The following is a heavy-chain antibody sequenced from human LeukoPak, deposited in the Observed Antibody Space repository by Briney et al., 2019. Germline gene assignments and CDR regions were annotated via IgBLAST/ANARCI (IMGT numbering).Heavy chain of an antibody. CDR1: GFTFSSYA. V-gene: IGHV3-23*01. J-gene: IGHJ4*02. CDR3: AKAPRGSWYPFDY. CDR2: ISGSGRST. D-gene: IGHD6-13*01. Sequence: SGGSLRLSCAASGFTFSSYAMSWIRQAPGKGPEWVSAISGSGRSTYYADSVKGRFTISIDNSKNTLYLQMNSLRAADTAVYYCAKAPRGSWYPFDYWGQGTLVTVSS.